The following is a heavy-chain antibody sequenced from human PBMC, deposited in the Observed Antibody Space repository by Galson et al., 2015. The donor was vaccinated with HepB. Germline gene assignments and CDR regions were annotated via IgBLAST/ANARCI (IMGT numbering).Heavy chain of an antibody. Sequence: SLRLSCAASGFIFSSYGMHWVRQAPGKGLEWVAVISYDGSDKYYVDSVKGRFTISRDNSKNTLYLQMNSLRAEDTAVYYCAKDPYSGNYFNGLFDYWGQGTLVTVSS. CDR2: ISYDGSDK. V-gene: IGHV3-30*18. J-gene: IGHJ4*02. CDR3: AKDPYSGNYFNGLFDY. D-gene: IGHD1-26*01. CDR1: GFIFSSYG.